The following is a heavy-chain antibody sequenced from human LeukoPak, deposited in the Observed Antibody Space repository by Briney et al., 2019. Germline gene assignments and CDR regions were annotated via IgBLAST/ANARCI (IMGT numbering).Heavy chain of an antibody. D-gene: IGHD3-9*01. J-gene: IGHJ4*02. CDR2: IYYSGST. Sequence: SETLSLTCTVSGGSISSYYWSWIRQPPGKGLEWIGYIYYSGSTNYNPSLKSRVTISVDTSKNQFSLKLSSVTAADTAVYYCARDSYDILTGIRPFDYWGQGTLVTVSS. CDR1: GGSISSYY. V-gene: IGHV4-59*01. CDR3: ARDSYDILTGIRPFDY.